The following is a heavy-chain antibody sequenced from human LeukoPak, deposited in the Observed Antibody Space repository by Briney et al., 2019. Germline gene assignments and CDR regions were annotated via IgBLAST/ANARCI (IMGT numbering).Heavy chain of an antibody. CDR3: AIAATDDYYYYMDV. V-gene: IGHV4-30-4*08. J-gene: IGHJ6*03. D-gene: IGHD6-13*01. CDR1: GGSISSSDYY. Sequence: SETLSLTCTVSGGSISSSDYYWGWIRQPPGKGLEWIGYIYYSGSTYYNPSLKSRVTISVDTSKNQFSLKLSSVTAADTAVYYCAIAATDDYYYYMDVWGKGTTVTVSS. CDR2: IYYSGST.